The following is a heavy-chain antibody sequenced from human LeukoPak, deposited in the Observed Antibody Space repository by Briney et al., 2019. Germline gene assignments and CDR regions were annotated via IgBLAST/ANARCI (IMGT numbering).Heavy chain of an antibody. V-gene: IGHV3-30*02. CDR3: AKDGSQYGSGSYLEY. D-gene: IGHD3-10*01. J-gene: IGHJ4*02. CDR1: GFTFSSYG. CDR2: KRYDGSNE. Sequence: GGPLRLSCAASGFTFSSYGMHWVRQATGKGLEWVAFKRYDGSNEYYADSVKGRFTISRDNSKNTLYLQMNSLRAEDTAVYFCAKDGSQYGSGSYLEYWGQGTLVTVSS.